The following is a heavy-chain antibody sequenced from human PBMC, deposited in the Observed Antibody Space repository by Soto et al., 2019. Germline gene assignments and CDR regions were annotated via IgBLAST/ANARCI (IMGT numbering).Heavy chain of an antibody. CDR2: IYYSGST. D-gene: IGHD5-12*01. Sequence: SETLSLTCTVSGGSISSYYWSWIRQPPGKGLEWIGYIYYSGSTNYNPSLKSRVTISVDTSKNQFSLKLSSVTAADTAVYYCARLLGVATTLFDYWGQGTLVTVSS. J-gene: IGHJ4*02. CDR3: ARLLGVATTLFDY. CDR1: GGSISSYY. V-gene: IGHV4-59*08.